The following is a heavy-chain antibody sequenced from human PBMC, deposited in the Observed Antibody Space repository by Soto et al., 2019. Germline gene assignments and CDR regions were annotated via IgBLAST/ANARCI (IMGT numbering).Heavy chain of an antibody. CDR1: GGSISSDGNY. Sequence: QVQLQESGPGLVKSSQTLSLTCTVSGGSISSDGNYWSWIRQHPGKGLEWIGYIYYSGSTYYNPSLKSRVTISVDTSKHQFSLKLNSVTAADTAVYYCASARMVRGIIYYYGMDVWGQGTTVTVSS. D-gene: IGHD3-10*01. CDR3: ASARMVRGIIYYYGMDV. CDR2: IYYSGST. V-gene: IGHV4-31*03. J-gene: IGHJ6*02.